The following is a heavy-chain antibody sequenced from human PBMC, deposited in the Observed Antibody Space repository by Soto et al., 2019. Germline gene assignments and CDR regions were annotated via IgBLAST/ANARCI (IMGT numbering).Heavy chain of an antibody. Sequence: EVKLVGSGGDLVQPGGSLRLSCEASGFTFSSYWMNWVRQTPGKGLEWVANINPDGNETRYVDPVKGRFTISRDNAKQSLYLQMNSLRVEDTAVYFWAAWGSSNPWGQGILVTVSS. V-gene: IGHV3-7*01. CDR2: INPDGNET. CDR1: GFTFSSYW. D-gene: IGHD3-16*01. CDR3: AAWGSSNP. J-gene: IGHJ5*02.